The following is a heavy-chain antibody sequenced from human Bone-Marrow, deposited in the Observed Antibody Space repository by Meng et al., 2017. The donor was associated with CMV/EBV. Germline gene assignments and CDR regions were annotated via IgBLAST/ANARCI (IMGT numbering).Heavy chain of an antibody. CDR1: GGSISSSSYY. J-gene: IGHJ4*02. CDR2: IYYSGST. CDR3: ARAAAFGGTIDY. Sequence: SETLSLTCTVSGGSISSSSYYWGWIRQPPGKGLEWIGSIYYSGSTYYNPSLKSRVTISVDTSKNQFSLKLSSVTTADTAVYYCARAAAFGGTIDYWGQGTLVTVSS. V-gene: IGHV4-39*07. D-gene: IGHD3-16*01.